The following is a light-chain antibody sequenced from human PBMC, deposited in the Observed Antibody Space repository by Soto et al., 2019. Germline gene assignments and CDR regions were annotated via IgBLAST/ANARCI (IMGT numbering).Light chain of an antibody. Sequence: EIVLTQSPGTLSLSPGERATLSCRASQSLSSSYLVWYQQKPGQAPRLLIYGASSRATGIPDRFSGSGSGTDFTLTINRLEPEDFAVYYCQHYGNTPPSVTFGPGTKVDIK. V-gene: IGKV3-20*01. CDR3: QHYGNTPPSVT. CDR1: QSLSSSY. CDR2: GAS. J-gene: IGKJ3*01.